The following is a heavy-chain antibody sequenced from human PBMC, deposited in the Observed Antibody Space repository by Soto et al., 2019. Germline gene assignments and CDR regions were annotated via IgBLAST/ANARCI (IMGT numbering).Heavy chain of an antibody. J-gene: IGHJ6*02. Sequence: QVQLVQSGAEVKKPGSSVKVSCKASGDTFSSYAISWVRQAPGQGLEWMGGIIPIFGTANYAQKIQGRVTSTADESTSTAYMELSSLRSEDTAVYYCARDGSGYRSRASPMDVWGQGTTVTVSS. CDR2: IIPIFGTA. CDR1: GDTFSSYA. D-gene: IGHD3-22*01. V-gene: IGHV1-69*01. CDR3: ARDGSGYRSRASPMDV.